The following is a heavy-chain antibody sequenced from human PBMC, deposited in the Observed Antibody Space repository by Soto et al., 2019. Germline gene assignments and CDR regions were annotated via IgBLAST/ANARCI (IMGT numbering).Heavy chain of an antibody. Sequence: ASVKVSCKASGGTFSSYAISWVRQAPGQGREWMGGIIPIFGTANYAQKFQGRVTITADESTSTAYMELSSLRSEDTAVYYCASLYYYDSSGDSNDAFDIWGQGXMVTV. CDR1: GGTFSSYA. CDR2: IIPIFGTA. CDR3: ASLYYYDSSGDSNDAFDI. V-gene: IGHV1-69*13. D-gene: IGHD3-22*01. J-gene: IGHJ3*02.